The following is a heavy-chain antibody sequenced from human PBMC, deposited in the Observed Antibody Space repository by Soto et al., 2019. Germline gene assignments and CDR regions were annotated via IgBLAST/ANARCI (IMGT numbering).Heavy chain of an antibody. CDR1: GFTFSSYS. V-gene: IGHV3-21*01. Sequence: GGSLRLSCAASGFTFSSYSMNWVRQAPGKGLEWVSSISSSSSYIYYADSVKGRFTISRDNAKNSLYLQMNSLRAEDPAVYYCAREMALTWTLWVQGSLVTVSS. D-gene: IGHD7-27*01. CDR3: AREMALTWTL. CDR2: ISSSSSYI. J-gene: IGHJ4*02.